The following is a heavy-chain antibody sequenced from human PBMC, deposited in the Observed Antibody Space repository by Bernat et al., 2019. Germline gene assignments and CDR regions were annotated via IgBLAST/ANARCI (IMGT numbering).Heavy chain of an antibody. J-gene: IGHJ6*02. D-gene: IGHD5-18*01. V-gene: IGHV1-18*01. CDR1: GYTFTSYG. CDR2: ISAYNGNT. CDR3: AGDTAMNNNRDYYCYYGMDV. Sequence: QVQLVQSGAEVKKPGASVKVSCKASGYTFTSYGISWVRQAPGQGLEWMGWISAYNGNTNYAQKLQGRVTMTTDTSTSTAYMELRSLRSDDTAVYYCAGDTAMNNNRDYYCYYGMDVWGQGTTVTVSS.